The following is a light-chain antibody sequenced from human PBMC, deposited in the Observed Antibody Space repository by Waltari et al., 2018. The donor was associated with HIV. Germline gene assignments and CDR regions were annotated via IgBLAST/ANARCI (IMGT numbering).Light chain of an antibody. CDR2: KAS. J-gene: IGKJ1*01. CDR3: LQYEGDTRT. Sequence: DIQMTQSPSTLSASVGDRVTITCRATQSVRTSLAWYQQKHGRSPKLLIYKASTLETEVPSRFRGSGSGTEFNLTISGLLSVDFATYYCLQYEGDTRTFGRGTTV. CDR1: QSVRTS. V-gene: IGKV1-5*03.